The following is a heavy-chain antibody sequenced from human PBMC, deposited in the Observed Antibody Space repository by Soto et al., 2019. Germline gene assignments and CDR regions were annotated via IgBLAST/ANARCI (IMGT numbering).Heavy chain of an antibody. Sequence: KQSQTLSLTCAISGDSVSSNSAAWNWIRQSPSRGLEWLGRTYYRSKWYNDYAVSVKSRITINPDTSKNQFSLQLNSVTPEDTAVYYCARGARDYFDPRDYYYMDVWGKGTTVTVSS. CDR1: GDSVSSNSAA. D-gene: IGHD4-17*01. V-gene: IGHV6-1*01. CDR3: ARGARDYFDPRDYYYMDV. J-gene: IGHJ6*03. CDR2: TYYRSKWYN.